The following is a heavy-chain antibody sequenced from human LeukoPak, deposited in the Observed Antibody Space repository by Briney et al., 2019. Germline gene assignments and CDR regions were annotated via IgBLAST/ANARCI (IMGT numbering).Heavy chain of an antibody. Sequence: GGSLRLSCAASGPTFSSYAMSWVRQAPGKGLEWVSAISGSGGSTYYADSVKGRFTISRDNSTNTLYLQMNSLRAEDTAVYYCAKLSLSFDDYSNYGYYFDYWGQGTLVTVSS. CDR1: GPTFSSYA. CDR3: AKLSLSFDDYSNYGYYFDY. J-gene: IGHJ4*02. CDR2: ISGSGGST. D-gene: IGHD4-11*01. V-gene: IGHV3-23*01.